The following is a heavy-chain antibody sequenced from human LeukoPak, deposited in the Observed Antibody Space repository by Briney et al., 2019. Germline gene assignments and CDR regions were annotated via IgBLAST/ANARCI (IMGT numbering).Heavy chain of an antibody. V-gene: IGHV5-51*01. CDR3: ARPRNRAAALDS. D-gene: IGHD6-13*01. CDR2: IYPGDSDT. CDR1: GYNFANYW. Sequence: GESLKISCKGSGYNFANYWIAWVRQVPGKGLEWMAIIYPGDSDTRYSPSFQGQVTISADKSISTAYLQWSSLKASDTAMYYCARPRNRAAALDSWGQGTLVTV. J-gene: IGHJ4*02.